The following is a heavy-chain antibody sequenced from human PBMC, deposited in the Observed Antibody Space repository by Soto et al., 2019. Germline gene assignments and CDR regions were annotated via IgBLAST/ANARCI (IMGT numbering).Heavy chain of an antibody. CDR1: GGTFSSYA. Sequence: GASVKVSCKASGGTFSSYAISWVRQAPGQGLEWMGGINAGNGNTKYSQKFQGRVTITRDTSASTAYMELSSLRSEDTAVYYCARASSGYYPYYFDYWGQGTLVTVSS. CDR3: ARASSGYYPYYFDY. J-gene: IGHJ4*02. D-gene: IGHD3-22*01. V-gene: IGHV1-3*01. CDR2: INAGNGNT.